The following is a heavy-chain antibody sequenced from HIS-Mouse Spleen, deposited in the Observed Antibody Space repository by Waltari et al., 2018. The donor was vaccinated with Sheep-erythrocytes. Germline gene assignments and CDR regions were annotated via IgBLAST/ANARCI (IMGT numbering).Heavy chain of an antibody. Sequence: QVQLVQSGAEVKKPGSSVKVSCKASGGTFSSYAISWVRQAPGQGLEWMGRIMPNLGIANYAQKCQGRVTITADKATSTAYMELSSLRSEDTAVYYCAQTGATTPHFDYWGQGTLVTVSS. J-gene: IGHJ4*02. V-gene: IGHV1-69*04. D-gene: IGHD1-26*01. CDR1: GGTFSSYA. CDR2: IMPNLGIA. CDR3: AQTGATTPHFDY.